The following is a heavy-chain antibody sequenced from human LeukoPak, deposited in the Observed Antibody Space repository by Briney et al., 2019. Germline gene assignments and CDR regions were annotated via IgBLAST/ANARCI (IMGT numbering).Heavy chain of an antibody. V-gene: IGHV4-59*01. J-gene: IGHJ4*02. CDR3: ARDSVVGAITGFGY. CDR2: IHYSGRT. D-gene: IGHD1-26*01. Sequence: SETLSLTCTVSGGSISSYYWSWIRQPPGKGLEWIGYIHYSGRTDYNPSLKSRVTISVDTSKNQFSLNLSSMTAADTAVYYCARDSVVGAITGFGYWGQGTLVTVSS. CDR1: GGSISSYY.